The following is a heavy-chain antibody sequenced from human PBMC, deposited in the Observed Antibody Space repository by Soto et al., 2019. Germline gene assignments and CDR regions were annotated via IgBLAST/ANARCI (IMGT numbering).Heavy chain of an antibody. J-gene: IGHJ5*02. CDR2: IYYSGST. Sequence: QVQLQESGPGLVKPSQTLSLTCTVSGGSISSGGYYWSWIRQHPGKGLEWIGYIYYSGSTYYNPSLKSRITISVDTSKNQISPSLSSVTAADTAVYCCARSSPVVTAPWGQGTLVTVSS. CDR3: ARSSPVVTAP. V-gene: IGHV4-31*03. D-gene: IGHD2-21*02. CDR1: GGSISSGGYY.